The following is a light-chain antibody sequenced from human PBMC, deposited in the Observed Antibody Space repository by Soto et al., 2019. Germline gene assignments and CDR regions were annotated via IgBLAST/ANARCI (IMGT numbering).Light chain of an antibody. V-gene: IGKV3-11*01. CDR1: QSVRSSH. CDR3: QQRSNWPS. J-gene: IGKJ4*01. CDR2: DAS. Sequence: ESVLTQSPGTLYLSPGESATLSCRASQSVRSSHLAWYQQKPGQAPRLLIYDASNRASGIPARFSGSGSGADFTLTISSLEPEDFAVYYCQQRSNWPSFGGGTKVEIK.